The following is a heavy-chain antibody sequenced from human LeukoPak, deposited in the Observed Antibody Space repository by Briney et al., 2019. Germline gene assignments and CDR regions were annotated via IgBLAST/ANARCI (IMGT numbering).Heavy chain of an antibody. D-gene: IGHD3-22*01. V-gene: IGHV4-39*01. Sequence: SETLSLTCTVSGSSIDSSRHCWDWVRQPPGKGLEWIASIYYSGTTEYNPSLKSRVTMSIDTSKNQFSLKLRSVTAADTSIYFCARSSFTYDNWFDTWGHGTLVTVSS. CDR2: IYYSGTT. CDR1: GSSIDSSRHC. CDR3: ARSSFTYDNWFDT. J-gene: IGHJ5*01.